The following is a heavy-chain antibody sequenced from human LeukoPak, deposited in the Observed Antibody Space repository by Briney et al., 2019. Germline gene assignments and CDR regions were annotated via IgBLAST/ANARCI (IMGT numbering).Heavy chain of an antibody. V-gene: IGHV3-74*01. CDR1: GFPFSSYW. D-gene: IGHD2-15*01. CDR3: ARDLKGRVTRNSNYFDY. J-gene: IGHJ4*02. CDR2: INSDGSST. Sequence: GGPLRLSCAAPGFPFSSYWMHWVRQAPGKGLVWVSRINSDGSSTSYADSVKGRFTISRDNAKNTLYLQMNSLRAEDTAVYYCARDLKGRVTRNSNYFDYWGQGTLVTVSS.